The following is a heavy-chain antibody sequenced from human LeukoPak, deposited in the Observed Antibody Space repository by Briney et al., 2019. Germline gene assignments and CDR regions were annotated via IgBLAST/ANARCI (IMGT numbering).Heavy chain of an antibody. D-gene: IGHD3-22*01. V-gene: IGHV3-53*01. CDR3: AGGTELYYYDSSGYYLQH. CDR1: GFTVSSNY. CDR2: IYSGGST. Sequence: GGSLRLSCAASGFTVSSNYMSWVRQAPGKGLEWVSVIYSGGSTYYADSVKGRFTISRDNSKNTLYLQMNSLRAEDTAVYYCAGGTELYYYDSSGYYLQHWGQGTLVTVSS. J-gene: IGHJ1*01.